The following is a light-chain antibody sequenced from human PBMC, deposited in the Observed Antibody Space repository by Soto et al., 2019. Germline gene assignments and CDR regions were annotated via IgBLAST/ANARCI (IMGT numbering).Light chain of an antibody. CDR1: QSISTW. V-gene: IGKV1-5*03. J-gene: IGKJ4*01. Sequence: DIQMTQSPSTLSASVGDRVTITCRASQSISTWLAWYQQKSGKALKLLIYKTSSLESGVPSRFSGSGSGTEFTLTISSLQPDDIATYYCQQYNSHTFGGGTKV. CDR2: KTS. CDR3: QQYNSHT.